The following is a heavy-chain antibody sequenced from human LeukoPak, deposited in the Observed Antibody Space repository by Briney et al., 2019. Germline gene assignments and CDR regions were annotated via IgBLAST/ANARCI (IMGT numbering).Heavy chain of an antibody. V-gene: IGHV1-2*02. J-gene: IGHJ4*02. Sequence: ASVKVSCKASGYTFTGYYMHWVRQAPGQGLEWMGWINPNSGGTNYAQKFQGRVTMTEDTSTDTAYMEQSSLRSEDTAVYYCATVSPYGDYYFDYWGQGTLVTVSS. D-gene: IGHD4-17*01. CDR2: INPNSGGT. CDR3: ATVSPYGDYYFDY. CDR1: GYTFTGYY.